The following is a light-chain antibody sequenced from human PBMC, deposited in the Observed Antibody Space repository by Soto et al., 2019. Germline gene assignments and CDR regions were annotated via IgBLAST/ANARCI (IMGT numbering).Light chain of an antibody. V-gene: IGKV3-11*01. CDR1: QSVRSY. CDR2: DAS. CDR3: QQRSNWPPIT. J-gene: IGKJ5*01. Sequence: EIVLTQSPATLSLSAGERATLSCRASQSVRSYLVWYQQKPGKAPRLLIYDASNRATGISARFSGSGSGTDFTLTISSLDPEDFAVYYCQQRSNWPPITFGQGTRLEIK.